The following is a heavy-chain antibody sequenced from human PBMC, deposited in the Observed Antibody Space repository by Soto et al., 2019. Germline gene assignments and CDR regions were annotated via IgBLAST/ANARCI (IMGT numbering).Heavy chain of an antibody. D-gene: IGHD5-12*01. CDR3: TAGVPVSFYEFDY. J-gene: IGHJ4*02. Sequence: QVQLVQSGAEVKKPGSSVKVTCTASGGIFSRSGTFSSFAISWVRQAPGQGLEWMGGIIGSVSSTKYAQRLPDRRTITVDESANSPFMELSSLRYEEKSISYCTAGVPVSFYEFDYWGQRTLVSVAS. V-gene: IGHV1-69*01. CDR1: GGIFSRSGTFSSFA. CDR2: IIGSVSST.